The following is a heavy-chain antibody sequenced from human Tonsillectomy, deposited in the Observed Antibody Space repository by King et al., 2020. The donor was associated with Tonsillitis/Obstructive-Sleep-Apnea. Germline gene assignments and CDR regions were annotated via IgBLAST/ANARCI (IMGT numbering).Heavy chain of an antibody. D-gene: IGHD6-19*01. J-gene: IGHJ5*02. CDR3: ERGIAVAGTGSGGWFDP. Sequence: VQLVESGGGLVQPGGSLRLSCAASGFTFSSYWMHWVRQAPGKGLVWVSRINSDGSSTSYADPVKGRFTISRDNAKNTLYLQMNSLRAEDTAVYYCERGIAVAGTGSGGWFDPWGQGTLVTVSS. CDR1: GFTFSSYW. CDR2: INSDGSST. V-gene: IGHV3-74*01.